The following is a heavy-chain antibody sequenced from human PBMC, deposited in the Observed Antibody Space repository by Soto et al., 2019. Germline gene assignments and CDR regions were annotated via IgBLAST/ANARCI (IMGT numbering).Heavy chain of an antibody. D-gene: IGHD3-16*02. J-gene: IGHJ4*02. Sequence: GWSLRLSCAASGFTFSSYSMNWVRQAPGKGLEWVSSISSSSSYIYYADSVKGRFTISRDNAKNSLYLQMNSLRAEDTAVYYCARTNYDYVWGSYRSPSDYWGQGTLVTVYS. CDR2: ISSSSSYI. CDR1: GFTFSSYS. V-gene: IGHV3-21*01. CDR3: ARTNYDYVWGSYRSPSDY.